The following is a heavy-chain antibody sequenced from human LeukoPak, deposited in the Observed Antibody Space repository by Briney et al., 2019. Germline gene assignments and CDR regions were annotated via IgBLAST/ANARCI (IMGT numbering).Heavy chain of an antibody. CDR3: ARAVLSYCRGGSCPYFDY. J-gene: IGHJ4*01. Sequence: SGTLSLTCTVSGGSISSGSYYWSWIRQPAGKGLEWIGYIYYSGSTNYNPSLKSRVTISVDTSKNQFSLKLSSLTAADTAVYYCARAVLSYCRGGSCPYFDYWGQGTLVTVSS. CDR1: GGSISSGSYY. V-gene: IGHV4-61*10. D-gene: IGHD2-15*01. CDR2: IYYSGST.